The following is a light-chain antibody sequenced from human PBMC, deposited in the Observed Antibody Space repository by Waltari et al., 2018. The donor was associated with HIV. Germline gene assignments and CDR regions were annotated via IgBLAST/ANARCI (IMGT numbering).Light chain of an antibody. CDR2: AAS. V-gene: IGKV3-20*01. CDR3: QQYGSLPYT. Sequence: EIVLTQSPGTLSLSPGERATLSCRASQSVSANYVNWYQQKPAQAPRLLIFAASSRATGIPDRFSGSGSGTDFTLSISRLESEDFAVYYCQQYGSLPYTFGQGTKLEIK. CDR1: QSVSANY. J-gene: IGKJ2*01.